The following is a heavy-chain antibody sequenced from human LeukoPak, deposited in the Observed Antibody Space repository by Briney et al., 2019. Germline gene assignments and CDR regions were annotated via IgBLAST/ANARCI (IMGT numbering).Heavy chain of an antibody. Sequence: SETLSPTCTVSGGSISSYYWSWIRQPPGKGLEWIGYIYYSGSTNYNPSLKSRVTISVDTSKNQFSLKLSSVTAADTAVYYCARDREYSYGYYFDYWGQGTLVTVSS. CDR3: ARDREYSYGYYFDY. D-gene: IGHD5-18*01. CDR1: GGSISSYY. J-gene: IGHJ4*02. CDR2: IYYSGST. V-gene: IGHV4-59*01.